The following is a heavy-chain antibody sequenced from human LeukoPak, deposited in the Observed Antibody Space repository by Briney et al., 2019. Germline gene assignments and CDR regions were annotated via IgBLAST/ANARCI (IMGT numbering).Heavy chain of an antibody. CDR1: GFTFSSYS. D-gene: IGHD1-26*01. CDR3: ARESISGHRDFDY. Sequence: GGSLRLSCAASGFTFSSYSMNWVRQAPGKGLEWVSYISSGSRTIYYADSVKGRFTMSRDNAKNSLYLQMNSPRAEDTAVYYCARESISGHRDFDYWGQGALVTVSS. CDR2: ISSGSRTI. J-gene: IGHJ4*02. V-gene: IGHV3-48*01.